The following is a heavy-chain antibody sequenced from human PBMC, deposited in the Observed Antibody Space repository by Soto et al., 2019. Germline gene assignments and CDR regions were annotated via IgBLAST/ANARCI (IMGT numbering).Heavy chain of an antibody. J-gene: IGHJ4*02. Sequence: PGGSLRLSCAASGFTFSSYWMSWVRQAPGKGLEWVANIKQDGSEKYYVDSVKGRFTISRDIAKNSLYLQMNSLRAEDTAVYYSARDLSYVSGSSVYWGQGSLVTV. V-gene: IGHV3-7*01. D-gene: IGHD3-10*01. CDR1: GFTFSSYW. CDR2: IKQDGSEK. CDR3: ARDLSYVSGSSVY.